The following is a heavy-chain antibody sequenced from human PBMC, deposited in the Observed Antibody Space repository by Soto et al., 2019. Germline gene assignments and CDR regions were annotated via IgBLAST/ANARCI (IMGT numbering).Heavy chain of an antibody. J-gene: IGHJ4*02. D-gene: IGHD4-4*01. V-gene: IGHV2-26*01. Sequence: SGPTLVNPTETLTLTCTVSGFSLSNARMGVSWIRQPPGKALEWLAHIFSNDEKSYSTSLKSRLTISKDTSKSQVVLTMTNMDPVDTATYDCARIVYSNYEGTDYFDYQGQGTLVTVSS. CDR3: ARIVYSNYEGTDYFDY. CDR1: GFSLSNARMG. CDR2: IFSNDEK.